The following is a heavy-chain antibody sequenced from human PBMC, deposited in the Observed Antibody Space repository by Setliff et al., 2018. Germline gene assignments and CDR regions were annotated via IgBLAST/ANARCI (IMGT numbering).Heavy chain of an antibody. J-gene: IGHJ4*02. CDR1: GFTFSSYA. CDR3: ARISRLYTSSWDDY. D-gene: IGHD6-13*01. CDR2: ISRDTDYT. V-gene: IGHV3-21*01. Sequence: PGGSLRLSCAASGFTFSSYAMAWVRQTPGKGLEWVSGISRDTDYTYYAESVKGRFTIFRDNAKNSVYLQMNRLRAEDTAVYYCARISRLYTSSWDDYWGRGTLVTVSS.